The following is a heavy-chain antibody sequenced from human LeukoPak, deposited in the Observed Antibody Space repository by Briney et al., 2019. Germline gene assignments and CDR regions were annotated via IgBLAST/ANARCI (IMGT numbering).Heavy chain of an antibody. Sequence: GGSLRLSCAASGFTFSGFLMHWVRQAPGKGLVWVSLISNDGRTTRYADSVKGRFTISRDNAKNTLYLEIDSLRAEDTAVYYCARDLAGSIDYWGQGTLVTVSS. CDR2: ISNDGRTT. CDR3: ARDLAGSIDY. J-gene: IGHJ4*02. V-gene: IGHV3-74*01. D-gene: IGHD6-19*01. CDR1: GFTFSGFL.